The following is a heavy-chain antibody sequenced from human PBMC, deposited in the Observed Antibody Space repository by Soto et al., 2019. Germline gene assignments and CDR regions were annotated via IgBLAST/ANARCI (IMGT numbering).Heavy chain of an antibody. Sequence: EVQLVESGGDLVQRGGPLRLSCAASGFPFGSYWMPWVRHIPGKGLDWVARISGDGVTTYYAASVTGRFTVSRDNAKNTLSLQLSGLRAEDTAVYYCAREYYGLLTGYYTDYWGQGTLVSVSS. D-gene: IGHD3-9*01. J-gene: IGHJ4*02. CDR2: ISGDGVTT. CDR1: GFPFGSYW. CDR3: AREYYGLLTGYYTDY. V-gene: IGHV3-74*01.